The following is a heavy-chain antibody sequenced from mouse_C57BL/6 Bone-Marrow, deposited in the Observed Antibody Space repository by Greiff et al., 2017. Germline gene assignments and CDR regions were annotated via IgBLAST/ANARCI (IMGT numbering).Heavy chain of an antibody. CDR3: ASIYYYGSSYPYWYFDV. J-gene: IGHJ1*03. V-gene: IGHV1-62-3*01. CDR1: GYTFTSYW. CDR2: IDPNSGGP. Sequence: QVQLQQPGAELVKPGASVKLSCKASGYTFTSYWMHWVKQRPGRGLEWIGRIDPNSGGPKYNEKFKGKATLTAEKSYSTAYMQLSSLTSEVSAVYFCASIYYYGSSYPYWYFDVWGTGTTVTVSS. D-gene: IGHD1-1*01.